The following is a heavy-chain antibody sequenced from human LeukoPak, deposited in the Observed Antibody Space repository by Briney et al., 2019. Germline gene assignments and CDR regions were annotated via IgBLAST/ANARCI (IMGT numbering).Heavy chain of an antibody. Sequence: SETLSLTCTVSGGSISSSSYYWGWIRQPPGKGLEWIGSIYYSGSTYYNPSLKSRVTISVDTSKNQFSLKLSSVTAADTAVYYCARTPFGYDDYVHYWGQGTLVTVSS. J-gene: IGHJ4*02. V-gene: IGHV4-39*07. D-gene: IGHD4-17*01. CDR1: GGSISSSSYY. CDR3: ARTPFGYDDYVHY. CDR2: IYYSGST.